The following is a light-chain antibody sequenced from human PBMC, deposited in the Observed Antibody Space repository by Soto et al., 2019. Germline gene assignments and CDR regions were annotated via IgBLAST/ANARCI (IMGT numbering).Light chain of an antibody. V-gene: IGKV3-20*01. CDR2: GTF. Sequence: EIVLTQFPATVSLSPGERATLSCRTGQSVRNGYLAWYQQKPGQAPRLLVYGTFNRATGVPARFSGSGSGTDFTLTISRLEPEDFAVYYCQQYDSSPWTFGQGTKVEIK. CDR1: QSVRNGY. CDR3: QQYDSSPWT. J-gene: IGKJ1*01.